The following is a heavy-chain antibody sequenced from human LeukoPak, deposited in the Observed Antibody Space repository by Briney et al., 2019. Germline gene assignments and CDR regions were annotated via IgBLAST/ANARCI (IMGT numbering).Heavy chain of an antibody. CDR3: ARPRGITMVRGVMVVFDY. D-gene: IGHD3-10*01. CDR1: GFTFSSYS. CDR2: ISYDGSNK. J-gene: IGHJ4*02. Sequence: PGGSLRLSCAASGFTFSSYSMNWVRQAPGKGLEWVAVISYDGSNKYYADSVKGRSTISRDNSKNTLYLQMNSLRAEDTAVYYCARPRGITMVRGVMVVFDYWGQGTLVTVSS. V-gene: IGHV3-30*03.